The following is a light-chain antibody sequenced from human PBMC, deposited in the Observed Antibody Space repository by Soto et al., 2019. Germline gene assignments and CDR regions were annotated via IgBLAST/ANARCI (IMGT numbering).Light chain of an antibody. Sequence: QSVLTQPASVSGSPGQSITISCTGTSSDVGGYDYVSWYQQYPGKAPKLMIYEVSNRPSGVPNRFSGSKSGNTASLTISGLQAEDEADYYCSSYTISSTYVFGTGTKVTVL. V-gene: IGLV2-14*01. CDR3: SSYTISSTYV. CDR1: SSDVGGYDY. J-gene: IGLJ1*01. CDR2: EVS.